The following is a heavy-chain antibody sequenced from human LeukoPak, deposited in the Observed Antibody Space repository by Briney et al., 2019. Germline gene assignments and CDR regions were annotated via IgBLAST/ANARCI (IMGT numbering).Heavy chain of an antibody. V-gene: IGHV3-23*01. CDR3: AKDTSIGRYCTNGVCSPFGY. J-gene: IGHJ4*02. CDR2: ISGSGADT. Sequence: GGSLRLSCAASGFNFSSYAMSWVRQAPGKGPEWVSGISGSGADTYYADSVKGRFTISRDNSKNTLSLQMNSLRAEDTAVYYCAKDTSIGRYCTNGVCSPFGYWGQGTLVTVSS. D-gene: IGHD2-8*01. CDR1: GFNFSSYA.